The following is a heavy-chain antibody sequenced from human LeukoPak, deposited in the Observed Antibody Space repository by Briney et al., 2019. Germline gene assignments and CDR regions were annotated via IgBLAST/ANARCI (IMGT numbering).Heavy chain of an antibody. CDR1: GGSMSSYY. CDR3: ARDFGPGGNWLDP. CDR2: IYYSGST. V-gene: IGHV4-59*01. Sequence: SETLSLTCTVSGGSMSSYYWSWIRQPPGKGLEWIGYIYYSGSTNYNPSLKSRVTISVDTSKNQFSLKLSSVTAADTAVYYCARDFGPGGNWLDPWGQGTLVTVSS. J-gene: IGHJ5*02. D-gene: IGHD3/OR15-3a*01.